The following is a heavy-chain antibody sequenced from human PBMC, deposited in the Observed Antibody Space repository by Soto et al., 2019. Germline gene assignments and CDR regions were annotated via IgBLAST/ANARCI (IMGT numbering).Heavy chain of an antibody. J-gene: IGHJ4*02. CDR3: ASTHEPYDSSGYYPLDFDY. CDR1: EFTFSSYA. V-gene: IGHV3-30-3*01. Sequence: PWGSLLLSCASSEFTFSSYAMHWVRQAPGKGLEWVAVISYDGSNKYYADSVKGRFTISRDNSKNTLYPQMNSLRAEDTAVYYCASTHEPYDSSGYYPLDFDYWGQGTMVTVSS. D-gene: IGHD3-22*01. CDR2: ISYDGSNK.